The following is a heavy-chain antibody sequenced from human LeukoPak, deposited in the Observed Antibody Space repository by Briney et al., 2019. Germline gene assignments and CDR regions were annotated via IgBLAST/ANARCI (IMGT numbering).Heavy chain of an antibody. Sequence: SETLSLTFAVHGGSFSGYYWSWIRQPPGKGLEWIGVINYSGSTNYNPSLKSRVTISVDTSKNQFSLTLSSLTAADTAVYYCARGRLYCSGGSCYLLDYWGQGTLVSVSS. J-gene: IGHJ4*02. V-gene: IGHV4-34*01. CDR3: ARGRLYCSGGSCYLLDY. CDR1: GGSFSGYY. D-gene: IGHD2-15*01. CDR2: INYSGST.